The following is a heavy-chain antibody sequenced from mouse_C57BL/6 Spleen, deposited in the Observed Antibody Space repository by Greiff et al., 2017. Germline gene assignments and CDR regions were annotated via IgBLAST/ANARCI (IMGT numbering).Heavy chain of an antibody. J-gene: IGHJ2*01. CDR2: INPNNGGT. Sequence: VQLQQSGPELVKPGASVKISCKASGYTFTDYYMNWVKQSHGKSLEWIGDINPNNGGTSYNQKFKGKATLTVDKSSSTAYMELRSLTSEDSAVYYCARERTITTVEGDYFDYWGQGTTLTVSS. CDR3: ARERTITTVEGDYFDY. V-gene: IGHV1-26*01. CDR1: GYTFTDYY. D-gene: IGHD1-1*01.